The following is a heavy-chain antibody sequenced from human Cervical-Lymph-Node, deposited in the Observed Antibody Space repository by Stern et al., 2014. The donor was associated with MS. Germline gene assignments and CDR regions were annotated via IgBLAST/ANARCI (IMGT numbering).Heavy chain of an antibody. J-gene: IGHJ5*02. CDR2: IYYSGST. D-gene: IGHD2-21*02. Sequence: QLQLQESGPGLVKPSQTLSLTCTVSGGSISSGGTYWTWIRQNPGNGLEWIGHIYYSGSTYYNPSLQSRVMISIDASTSQFSLKVNSVTAADTAVYYCARGSGDWAHSGFDPWGQGTLVTVSS. CDR1: GGSISSGGTY. V-gene: IGHV4-31*03. CDR3: ARGSGDWAHSGFDP.